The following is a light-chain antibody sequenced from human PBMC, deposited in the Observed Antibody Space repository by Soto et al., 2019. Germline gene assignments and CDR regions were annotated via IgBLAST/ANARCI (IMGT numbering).Light chain of an antibody. J-gene: IGKJ1*01. CDR3: QQYNNWPQT. CDR1: QSVATN. CDR2: GAS. Sequence: EAVLTQSPATLSVSPGERVTLSCRASQSVATNLAWYPQKPGQAPRLLIYGASKRAIALPTRFSGSGSGTEFTLTITTLQSEDFAVYYCQQYNNWPQTFGHGTKVEI. V-gene: IGKV3-15*01.